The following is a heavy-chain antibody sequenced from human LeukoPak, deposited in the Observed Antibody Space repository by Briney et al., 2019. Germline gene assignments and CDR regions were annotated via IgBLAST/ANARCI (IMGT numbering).Heavy chain of an antibody. CDR2: IKQDGSEK. J-gene: IGHJ4*02. CDR3: TREAAAGIDY. D-gene: IGHD6-13*01. Sequence: GGSLRLSCAASGFTFSTYWMSWVRQAPGKGLEWVANIKQDGSEKYYLASVKGRFTISRDNAKNSLYLQMNSLRAEDTAVYFCTREAAAGIDYWGQGTLVTVSS. V-gene: IGHV3-7*01. CDR1: GFTFSTYW.